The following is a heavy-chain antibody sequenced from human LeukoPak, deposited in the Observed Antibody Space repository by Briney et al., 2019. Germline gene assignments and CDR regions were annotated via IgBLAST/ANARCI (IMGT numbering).Heavy chain of an antibody. CDR2: ISGSGNNT. D-gene: IGHD3-10*02. CDR3: AKGQRITVF. Sequence: GGSLRLSCVASVFTISSYAMNWVRQAPGKGLEWVSAISGSGNNTYYADSVKGRFTISRDNSKNTLYLQMNSLRAEDTAVYYCAKGQRITVFWGRDTLVTVSS. J-gene: IGHJ2*01. V-gene: IGHV3-23*01. CDR1: VFTISSYA.